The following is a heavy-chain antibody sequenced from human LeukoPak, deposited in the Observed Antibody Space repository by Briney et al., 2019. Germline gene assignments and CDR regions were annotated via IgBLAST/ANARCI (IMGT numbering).Heavy chain of an antibody. J-gene: IGHJ4*02. D-gene: IGHD6-13*01. CDR3: AKHSNTWHVEY. CDR2: VNGGGGTT. CDR1: GFTFSTYA. V-gene: IGHV3-23*01. Sequence: PGGSLRLSCAASGFTFSTYALSWVRQAPGKGLEWVSGVNGGGGTTYYADSVKGRFTISRDNSKNTLYLQMNSLRVQDTAVYYCAKHSNTWHVEYWGQGTLVTVSS.